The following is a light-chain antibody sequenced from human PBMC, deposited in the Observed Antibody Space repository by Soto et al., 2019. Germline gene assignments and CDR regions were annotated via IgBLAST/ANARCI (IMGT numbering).Light chain of an antibody. Sequence: QSVLTQPPSVSTAPGQKVTISCSGSSSNTGENYVSWYQHFPGAAPKLLIYADNKRPSGISDRFSASKSGTSATLGIAGLQTGDEADYYCGTWDSSLTAVVLGGGTKLTVL. CDR3: GTWDSSLTAVV. CDR2: ADN. CDR1: SSNTGENY. J-gene: IGLJ2*01. V-gene: IGLV1-51*01.